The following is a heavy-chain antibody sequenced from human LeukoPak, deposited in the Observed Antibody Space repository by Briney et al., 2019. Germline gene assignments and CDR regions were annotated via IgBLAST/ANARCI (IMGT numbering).Heavy chain of an antibody. Sequence: GGSLRLSCAASGFTVSSNYMSWVRQAPGKGLEWVSVIYSGGSTYYADSVKGRFIISRDNSKNTLYLQMNSLRAEDTAVYYCARVGTSVVTNAFDIWGQGTMVTVSS. D-gene: IGHD3-22*01. CDR2: IYSGGST. CDR1: GFTVSSNY. J-gene: IGHJ3*02. CDR3: ARVGTSVVTNAFDI. V-gene: IGHV3-53*01.